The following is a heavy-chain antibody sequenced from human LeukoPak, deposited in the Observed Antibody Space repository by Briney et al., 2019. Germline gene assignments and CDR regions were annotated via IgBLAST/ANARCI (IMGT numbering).Heavy chain of an antibody. Sequence: PGGSLRLSCAASGFTFSSYAMSWVRQAPGKGLEWVSAISGSGGSTYYADSVKGRFTISRDNSKDTLYLQMNSLRAEDTAVYYCARVPLWGSYGYIDYWGQGTLVTVSS. D-gene: IGHD3-16*01. CDR2: ISGSGGST. CDR1: GFTFSSYA. CDR3: ARVPLWGSYGYIDY. V-gene: IGHV3-23*01. J-gene: IGHJ4*02.